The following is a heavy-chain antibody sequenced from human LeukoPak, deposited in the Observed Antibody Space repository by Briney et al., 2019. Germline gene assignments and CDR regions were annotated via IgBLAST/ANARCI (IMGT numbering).Heavy chain of an antibody. V-gene: IGHV3-20*04. CDR2: IKWNGGST. J-gene: IGHJ4*02. D-gene: IGHD2-15*01. CDR1: GFTFDDYG. Sequence: GGSLRLSCAASGFTFDDYGMSWVRQAPGKGLEWVSSIKWNGGSTGYADSVKGRFTISRDNAKNSLYLQMNSLRAEDTAVYYCARVGAATLYFDYWGQGTLVTVSS. CDR3: ARVGAATLYFDY.